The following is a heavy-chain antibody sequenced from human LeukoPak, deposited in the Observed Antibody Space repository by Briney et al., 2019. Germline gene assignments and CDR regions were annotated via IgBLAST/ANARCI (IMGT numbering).Heavy chain of an antibody. J-gene: IGHJ3*02. Sequence: GESLKISCKGSGYSFTSYWIGWVRQMPGKGLEWMGIIYPGDSDTRYSPSFQGQVTISADKSISTAYLQWSSLEASDTAMYYCARFPYYYDSSGYYSPNAFDIWGQGTMVTVSS. V-gene: IGHV5-51*01. D-gene: IGHD3-22*01. CDR1: GYSFTSYW. CDR2: IYPGDSDT. CDR3: ARFPYYYDSSGYYSPNAFDI.